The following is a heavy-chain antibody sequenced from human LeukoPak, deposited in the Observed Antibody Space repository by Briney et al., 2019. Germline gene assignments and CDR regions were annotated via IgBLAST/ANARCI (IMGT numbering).Heavy chain of an antibody. CDR3: AREGGPYRPLDY. V-gene: IGHV4-4*02. Sequence: SGTLSLTCGVSGGSVINTNWWTWLRQPPGKGLEWIGEVHLDGRTNYNPSLESRLTMSVDVSENQVSLKLTSVTAADTAVYYCAREGGPYRPLDYSGQGTLVTVSS. J-gene: IGHJ4*02. CDR2: VHLDGRT. CDR1: GGSVINTNW.